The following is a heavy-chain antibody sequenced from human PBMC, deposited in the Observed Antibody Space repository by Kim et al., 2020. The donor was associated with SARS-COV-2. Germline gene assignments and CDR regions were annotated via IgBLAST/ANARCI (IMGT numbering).Heavy chain of an antibody. CDR3: AKLQFRQLLWFGELLYWFDP. Sequence: GGSLRLSCAASGFTFSSYAMSWVRQAPGKGLEWVSAISGSGGSTYYADSVKGRFTISRDNSKNTLYLQMNSLRAEDTAVYYCAKLQFRQLLWFGELLYWFDPWGQGTLVTVSS. CDR1: GFTFSSYA. J-gene: IGHJ5*02. V-gene: IGHV3-23*01. D-gene: IGHD3-10*01. CDR2: ISGSGGST.